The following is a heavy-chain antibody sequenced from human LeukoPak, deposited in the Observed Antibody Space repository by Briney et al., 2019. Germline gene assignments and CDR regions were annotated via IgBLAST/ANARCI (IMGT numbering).Heavy chain of an antibody. D-gene: IGHD2-15*01. CDR1: GGSISSSSYY. V-gene: IGHV4-39*07. CDR3: ARGFPVVRVAFDI. J-gene: IGHJ3*02. CDR2: IYYSGST. Sequence: TSETLSLTCTVSGGSISSSSYYWGWIRQPPGKGLEWIGSIYYSGSTYYNPSLKSRVTISVDTSKNQFSLKLSSVTAADTAVYYCARGFPVVRVAFDIWGQGTMVTVSS.